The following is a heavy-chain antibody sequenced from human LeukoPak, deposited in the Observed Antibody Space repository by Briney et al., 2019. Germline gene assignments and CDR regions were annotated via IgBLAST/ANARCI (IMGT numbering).Heavy chain of an antibody. CDR2: IYYSGST. Sequence: SETLSLTCTVSGGSISSSSYYWGWIRQPPGKGLEWIGSIYYSGSTYYNPSLKSRVTISVDTSKNQFSLKLSSVTAADTAVYYCAGARITLIRGAIDFWGQGTLVTVSS. J-gene: IGHJ4*02. CDR3: AGARITLIRGAIDF. D-gene: IGHD3-10*01. V-gene: IGHV4-39*01. CDR1: GGSISSSSYY.